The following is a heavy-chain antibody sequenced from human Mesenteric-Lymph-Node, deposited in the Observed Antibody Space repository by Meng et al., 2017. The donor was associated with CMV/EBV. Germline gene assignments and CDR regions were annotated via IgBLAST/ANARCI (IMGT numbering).Heavy chain of an antibody. Sequence: GESLKISCAASGFTFSSYWMSWVRQAPGKGLEWVANIKQDGSEKYYVDSVKGRFTISRDTAKNSLYLQMNSLRAEDTAVYYCARKDGWRNYFDYWGQGTLVTVSS. CDR1: GFTFSSYW. CDR2: IKQDGSEK. J-gene: IGHJ4*02. D-gene: IGHD5-24*01. V-gene: IGHV3-7*01. CDR3: ARKDGWRNYFDY.